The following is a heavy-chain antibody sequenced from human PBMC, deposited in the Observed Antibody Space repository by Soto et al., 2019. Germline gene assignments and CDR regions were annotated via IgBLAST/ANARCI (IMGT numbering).Heavy chain of an antibody. J-gene: IGHJ4*02. CDR2: TSYDGSNN. D-gene: IGHD3-3*02. V-gene: IGHV3-33*05. CDR1: GFTFRSYV. Sequence: QVQLVESGGGVVQPGTSLRLSCVGSGFTFRSYVIHWVRQAPGKGLEWVALTSYDGSNNFYGDSVKGRFTISRHNSRNTVELQMDSLRFEYRTRYYCARWWTTGVLDVWCQGNLVSVSS. CDR3: ARWWTTGVLDV.